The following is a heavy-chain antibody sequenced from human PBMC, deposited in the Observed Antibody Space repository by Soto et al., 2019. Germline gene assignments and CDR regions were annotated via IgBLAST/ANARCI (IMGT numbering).Heavy chain of an antibody. D-gene: IGHD3-22*01. CDR3: ASPGFGYYDSSGYYNDPFDI. V-gene: IGHV5-51*01. CDR2: IYPGDSDT. J-gene: IGHJ3*02. Sequence: GESLKISCKGSGYSFTSYWIGWVRQMPGKGLEWMGIIYPGDSDTRYSPSFQGQVTISADKSISTAYLQWSSLKASDTAMYYCASPGFGYYDSSGYYNDPFDIWGQGTMVTVSS. CDR1: GYSFTSYW.